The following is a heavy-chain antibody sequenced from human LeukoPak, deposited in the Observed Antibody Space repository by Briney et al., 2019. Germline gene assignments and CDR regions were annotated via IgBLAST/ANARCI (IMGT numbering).Heavy chain of an antibody. V-gene: IGHV4-59*08. CDR3: ASLVIVIGAFDI. CDR2: IYNSGST. Sequence: SETLSLTCTVSGGSISGYQWSWIRQPPGKGLEWIGYIYNSGSTKYNPSLKSRVTISVDTSKNQFSLKLSSVTAADTAVYYCASLVIVIGAFDIWGQGTMVTVSS. CDR1: GGSISGYQ. D-gene: IGHD3-16*02. J-gene: IGHJ3*02.